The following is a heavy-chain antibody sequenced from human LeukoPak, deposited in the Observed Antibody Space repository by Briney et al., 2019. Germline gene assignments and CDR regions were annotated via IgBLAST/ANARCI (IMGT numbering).Heavy chain of an antibody. CDR3: ARDAVTGYSSGWYKPFPFDY. Sequence: PGRSLRLSCAASGFTFSSYAMHWVRQAPGKGLEWVAVISYDGSNKYYADSVKGRFTISRDNTKNSLYLQMNSLRVDDTAVYYCARDAVTGYSSGWYKPFPFDYWGQGSLVTVSS. CDR1: GFTFSSYA. D-gene: IGHD6-19*01. CDR2: ISYDGSNK. V-gene: IGHV3-30*04. J-gene: IGHJ4*02.